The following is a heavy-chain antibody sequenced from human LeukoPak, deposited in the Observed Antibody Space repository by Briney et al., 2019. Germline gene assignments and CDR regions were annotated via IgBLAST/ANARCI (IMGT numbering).Heavy chain of an antibody. Sequence: GASVKVSCKASGYTFTSYDINWVRQATGQGLEWMGWMNPNSGNTGYAQKFQGRVTRTRNTSISTAYMELSSLRSEDTAVYYCARGLVGCSSTSCYLRPHWFDPWGQGTLVTVSS. J-gene: IGHJ5*02. CDR1: GYTFTSYD. D-gene: IGHD2-2*01. CDR3: ARGLVGCSSTSCYLRPHWFDP. CDR2: MNPNSGNT. V-gene: IGHV1-8*01.